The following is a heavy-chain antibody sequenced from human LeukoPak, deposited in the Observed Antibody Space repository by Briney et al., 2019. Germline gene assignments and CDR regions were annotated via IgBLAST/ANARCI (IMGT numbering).Heavy chain of an antibody. D-gene: IGHD1-26*01. J-gene: IGHJ3*01. CDR2: IYYSGST. V-gene: IGHV4-61*01. Sequence: SETLSLTCTVSGGSVSTGTYYWSWIRQPPGKGLAWIAYIYYSGSTNYNPSLMSRVTISVDTSKNQFSLKLRSVTAADTAVYYCARDLWELQSAFDLWGQGTLVTVSS. CDR1: GGSVSTGTYY. CDR3: ARDLWELQSAFDL.